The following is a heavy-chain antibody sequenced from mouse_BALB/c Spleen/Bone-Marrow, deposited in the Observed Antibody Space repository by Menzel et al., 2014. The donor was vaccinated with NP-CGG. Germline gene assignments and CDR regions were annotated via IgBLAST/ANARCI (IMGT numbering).Heavy chain of an antibody. CDR2: IYPANGNT. CDR1: GFNIKDTY. CDR3: ARLDLFAY. Sequence: VQLQQSGASLVKHVASVNLSFTASGFNIKDTYIPLVKPSTEQFLAFIGRIYPANGNTTYDPKFQGKATITADTSSNTAYLQLSSLTSEDTAVYYCARLDLFAYWGQGTLVTVSA. J-gene: IGHJ3*01. V-gene: IGHV14-3*02.